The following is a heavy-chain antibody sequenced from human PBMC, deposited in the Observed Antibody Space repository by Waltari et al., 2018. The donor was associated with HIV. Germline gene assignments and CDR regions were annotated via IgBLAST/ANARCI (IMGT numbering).Heavy chain of an antibody. D-gene: IGHD2-15*01. CDR2: IAVSSAYT. CDR1: GFTFCDYY. J-gene: IGHJ3*02. V-gene: IGHV3-11*05. CDR3: ARVARGLRQGSFDI. Sequence: QVHLVESGGDLVKPGGSLSLSCVGSGFTFCDYYMTWIRPDPGKRLEGVSYIAVSSAYTNYGDSVKGRFTMSRDDAKKSLFLQINSLRPEDTAVYYCARVARGLRQGSFDIWGQGTMVTVSS.